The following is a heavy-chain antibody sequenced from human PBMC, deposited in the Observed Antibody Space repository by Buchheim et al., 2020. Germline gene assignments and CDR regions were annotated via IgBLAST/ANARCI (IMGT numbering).Heavy chain of an antibody. D-gene: IGHD3-16*01. CDR2: ISSSSSTI. J-gene: IGHJ4*02. Sequence: EVQLVESGGGLVQPGGSLRLSCAASGFTFSSYSMNWVRQAPGKGLEWVSYISSSSSTIYYADSVKGRFTISRDNAKNSLYLQMNSLRAEDTAVYYCARDKADYDYVWGSSSPYHWGQGTL. CDR1: GFTFSSYS. V-gene: IGHV3-48*04. CDR3: ARDKADYDYVWGSSSPYH.